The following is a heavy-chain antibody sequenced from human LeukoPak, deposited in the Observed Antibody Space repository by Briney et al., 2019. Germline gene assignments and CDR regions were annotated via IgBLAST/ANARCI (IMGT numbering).Heavy chain of an antibody. J-gene: IGHJ4*02. V-gene: IGHV4-39*01. CDR2: IYYSGST. D-gene: IGHD2-2*01. CDR1: GGSISSSSYY. CDR3: ARRGYCSSTSCRTFDY. Sequence: PSETLSLTCTVSGGSISSSSYYWGWIRQPPGKGLEWIGSIYYSGSTYYNPSLKSRVTISVDTSKNQFSLKLSSVTAADTAVYYCARRGYCSSTSCRTFDYWGQGTLVTVSP.